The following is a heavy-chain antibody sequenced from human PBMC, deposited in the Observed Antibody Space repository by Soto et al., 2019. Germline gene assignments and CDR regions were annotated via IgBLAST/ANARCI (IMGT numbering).Heavy chain of an antibody. CDR1: GGSISSGGYY. D-gene: IGHD3-16*02. V-gene: IGHV4-31*03. J-gene: IGHJ4*02. Sequence: SETLSLTCTVSGGSISSGGYYWSWIRQHPGKGLEWIGYIYYSGSTYYNPSLKSRVTISVDTSKNQFSLRLTSVTAADTAVYYCAKDPDRYDYVWGTYRYIDHWGQGTLVTVSS. CDR3: AKDPDRYDYVWGTYRYIDH. CDR2: IYYSGST.